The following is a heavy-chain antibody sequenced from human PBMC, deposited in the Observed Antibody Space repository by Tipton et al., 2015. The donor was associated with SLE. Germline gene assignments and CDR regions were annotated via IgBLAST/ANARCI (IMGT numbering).Heavy chain of an antibody. CDR1: GGSISSHY. CDR2: IYYSGST. Sequence: TLSLTCTVSGGSISSHYWSWIRQHPGKGLEWIGYIYYSGSTYYNPSLKSRVTISVDTSKNQFSLKLSSVTAADTAVYYCARESSGGKGAFDIWGQGTMVTVSS. J-gene: IGHJ3*02. V-gene: IGHV4-31*03. D-gene: IGHD3-22*01. CDR3: ARESSGGKGAFDI.